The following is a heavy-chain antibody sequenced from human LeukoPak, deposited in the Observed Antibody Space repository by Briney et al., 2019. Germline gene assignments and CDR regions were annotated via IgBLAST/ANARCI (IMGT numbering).Heavy chain of an antibody. J-gene: IGHJ2*01. V-gene: IGHV4-30-2*01. D-gene: IGHD5-12*01. CDR3: ARGSPKYSGYDRGGSGWYFDL. CDR2: IYHSGST. CDR1: GGSITSGSYY. Sequence: SETLSLTCTISGGSITSGSYYWSWIRQPPGKGLEWIGYIYHSGSTYYNPSLKSRVTISVDRSKNQFSLKLSSVTAADTAVYYCARGSPKYSGYDRGGSGWYFDLWGRGTLVTVSS.